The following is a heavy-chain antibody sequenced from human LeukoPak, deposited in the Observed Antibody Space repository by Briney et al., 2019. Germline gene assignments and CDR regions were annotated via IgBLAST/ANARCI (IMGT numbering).Heavy chain of an antibody. J-gene: IGHJ4*02. CDR1: GFTFSGSA. V-gene: IGHV3-20*04. CDR2: INWNGGST. Sequence: GGSLRLSCAASGFTFSGSAMHWVRQAPGKGLEWVSGINWNGGSTGYADSVKGRFTISRDNAKNSLYLQMNSLRAEDTAVYYCARVFSGYDYSIHWGQGTLVTVSS. D-gene: IGHD5-12*01. CDR3: ARVFSGYDYSIH.